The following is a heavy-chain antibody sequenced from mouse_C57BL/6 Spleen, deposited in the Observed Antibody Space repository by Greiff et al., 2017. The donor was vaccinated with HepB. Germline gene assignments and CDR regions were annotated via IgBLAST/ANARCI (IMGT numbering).Heavy chain of an antibody. Sequence: VQLQQSGAELARPGASVKMSCKASGYTFTSYTMHWVKQRPGQGLEWIGYINPSSGYTKYNQKFKDEATLTADKSSSTAYMQLSSLTSEDSAVYYCARYYYGSSYGYYAMDYWGQGTSVTVSS. CDR2: INPSSGYT. CDR1: GYTFTSYT. D-gene: IGHD1-1*01. CDR3: ARYYYGSSYGYYAMDY. V-gene: IGHV1-4*01. J-gene: IGHJ4*01.